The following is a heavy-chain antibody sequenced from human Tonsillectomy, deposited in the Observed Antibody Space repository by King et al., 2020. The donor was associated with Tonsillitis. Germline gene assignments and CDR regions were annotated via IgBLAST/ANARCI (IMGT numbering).Heavy chain of an antibody. D-gene: IGHD2-15*01. Sequence: VQLVESGGGLVQPGGSLRLSCAASGFTFSDHYMDWVRQAPGKGLEWVGRTRNKANSYTTEYAASVKGRFTITRDDSKNSLYLQMNSLKTADTAVYYCARDHNGSGGSCYWVDPWGQGTLVTVSS. J-gene: IGHJ5*01. CDR3: ARDHNGSGGSCYWVDP. V-gene: IGHV3-72*01. CDR1: GFTFSDHY. CDR2: TRNKANSYTT.